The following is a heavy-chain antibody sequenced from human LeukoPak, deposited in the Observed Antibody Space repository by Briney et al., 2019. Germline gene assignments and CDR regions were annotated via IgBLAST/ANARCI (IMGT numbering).Heavy chain of an antibody. Sequence: SVKVSCKASGGTFSSYAISWVRQAPGQGLEWMGIINPSGGSTSYAQKFQGRVTITADESTSTAYMELSSLRSEDTAVYYCARVFLGDYESHYYYYMDVWGKGTTVTISS. CDR2: INPSGGST. CDR3: ARVFLGDYESHYYYYMDV. D-gene: IGHD4-17*01. V-gene: IGHV1-69*11. CDR1: GGTFSSYA. J-gene: IGHJ6*03.